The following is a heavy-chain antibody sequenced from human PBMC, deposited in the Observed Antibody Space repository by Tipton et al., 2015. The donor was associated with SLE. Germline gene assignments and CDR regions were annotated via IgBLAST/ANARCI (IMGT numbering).Heavy chain of an antibody. D-gene: IGHD3-10*01. CDR1: GFTFSKDW. CDR3: NPDWRGDRGSQGDC. J-gene: IGHJ4*02. Sequence: SLRLSCITSGFTFSKDWMGWVRQAPGRGLEWVGRILSNADGGTVDYATPVEGRFTISRDDSRNTLFLQMNSLKTEDTAIYYCNPDWRGDRGSQGDCWGQGTLVTVSS. CDR2: ILSNADGGTV. V-gene: IGHV3-15*05.